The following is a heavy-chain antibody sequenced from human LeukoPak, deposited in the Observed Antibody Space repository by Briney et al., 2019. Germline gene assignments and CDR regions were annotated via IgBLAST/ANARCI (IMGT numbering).Heavy chain of an antibody. CDR1: GGSFSGYY. J-gene: IGHJ4*02. D-gene: IGHD5-24*01. Sequence: SETLSLTCAVYGGSFSGYYWSWIRQPRGKGLEWIGEINHSGSTKYNPSPKSRLTISVDTSKNQFSLKLSSVTAADTAVYYCARLPGAAILGGYYFDYWGQGTLVTVSS. V-gene: IGHV4-34*01. CDR2: INHSGST. CDR3: ARLPGAAILGGYYFDY.